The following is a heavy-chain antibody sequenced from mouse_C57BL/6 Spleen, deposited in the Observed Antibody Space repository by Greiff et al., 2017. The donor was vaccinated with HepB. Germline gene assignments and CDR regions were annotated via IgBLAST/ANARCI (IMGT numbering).Heavy chain of an antibody. CDR2: IDPSDSET. Sequence: VQLQQPGAELVRPGSSVKLSCKASGYTFTSYWMHWVKQRPIQGLEWIGNIDPSDSETHYNQKFKDKATLTVDKSSSTAYMQLSSLTSEDSAVYYCARDGGNYVGAMDYWGQGTSVTVSS. D-gene: IGHD2-1*01. CDR1: GYTFTSYW. J-gene: IGHJ4*01. CDR3: ARDGGNYVGAMDY. V-gene: IGHV1-52*01.